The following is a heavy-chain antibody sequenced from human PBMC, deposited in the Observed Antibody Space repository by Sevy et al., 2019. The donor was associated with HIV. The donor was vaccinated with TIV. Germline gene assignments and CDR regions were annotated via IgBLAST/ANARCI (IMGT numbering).Heavy chain of an antibody. J-gene: IGHJ4*02. Sequence: ASVKVSCRVSGYTLTKLAMHWVRQAPGKGLEWMGSFDPEDDETIYAQKFQGRVMMTEDTSTDTADMELSSLRSEDTAVYYCATTKDYYESSGSPFDSWGQGTLVTVSS. CDR3: ATTKDYYESSGSPFDS. CDR1: GYTLTKLA. V-gene: IGHV1-24*01. CDR2: FDPEDDET. D-gene: IGHD3-22*01.